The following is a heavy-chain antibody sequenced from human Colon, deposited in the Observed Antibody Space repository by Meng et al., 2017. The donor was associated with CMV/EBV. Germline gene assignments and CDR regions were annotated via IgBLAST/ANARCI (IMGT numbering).Heavy chain of an antibody. CDR1: GFTFSSSA. CDR3: ARALGGTLGGV. D-gene: IGHD2-15*01. V-gene: IGHV3-30*02. J-gene: IGHJ4*02. Sequence: GGSLRLSCAASGFTFSSSAMYWVRQAPGKGLEWVAFLYPDGSNIHYIDSVKGRFTISRDNSANTLSLQMNSLRTDDTAVYHCARALGGTLGGVWGQGTLVTVSS. CDR2: LYPDGSNI.